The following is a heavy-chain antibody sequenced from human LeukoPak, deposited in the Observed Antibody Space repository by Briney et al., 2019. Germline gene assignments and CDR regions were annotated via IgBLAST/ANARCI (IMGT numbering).Heavy chain of an antibody. Sequence: GGSLRLSCAASGFTLDDYAMHWVRQAPGKGLEWVSGISWNSGSIGYADSVKGRFTISRDNAKNSLYLQMNSLRAEDTALYYCAKDSVVVGMDVWGKGTTVTVSS. CDR1: GFTLDDYA. CDR3: AKDSVVVGMDV. CDR2: ISWNSGSI. D-gene: IGHD2-15*01. V-gene: IGHV3-9*01. J-gene: IGHJ6*04.